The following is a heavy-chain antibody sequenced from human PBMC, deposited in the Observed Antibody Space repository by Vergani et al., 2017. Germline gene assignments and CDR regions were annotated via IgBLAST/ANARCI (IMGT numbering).Heavy chain of an antibody. CDR3: ARDSSSSSDY. D-gene: IGHD6-6*01. J-gene: IGHJ4*02. Sequence: QVQLVQSGAEVKKPGASVKVSCKASGYTFTGYYMHWVRQAPGQGLEWMGWINPIFGTANYAQKFQGRVTMTRDTSTSTVYMELSSLRSEDTAVYYRARDSSSSSDYWGQGTLVTVSS. CDR2: INPIFGTA. V-gene: IGHV1-46*01. CDR1: GYTFTGYY.